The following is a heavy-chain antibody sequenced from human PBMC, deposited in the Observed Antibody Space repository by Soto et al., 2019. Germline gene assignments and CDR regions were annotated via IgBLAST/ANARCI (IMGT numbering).Heavy chain of an antibody. J-gene: IGHJ6*02. V-gene: IGHV3-30-3*01. Sequence: QVQLVESGGGVVQPGRSLRLSCAASGFTFSNYALHWVRQAPGKGLEWVAVISYDGIHKYYADSVKGRFTISRDNSKNTLYLQMTSLRVEDTAVFYCARAGIVVVTAIHYYYYGMDVWGQGTTVTVSS. CDR1: GFTFSNYA. D-gene: IGHD2-21*02. CDR2: ISYDGIHK. CDR3: ARAGIVVVTAIHYYYYGMDV.